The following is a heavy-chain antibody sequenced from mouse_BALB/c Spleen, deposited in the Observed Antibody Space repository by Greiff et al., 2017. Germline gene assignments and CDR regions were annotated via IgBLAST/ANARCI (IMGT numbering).Heavy chain of an antibody. CDR3: ARHGRMPFAD. CDR1: GFTFSSFG. Sequence: DVQLVESGGGLVQPGGSRKLSCAASGFTFSSFGMHWVRQAPEKGLEWVAYISSGSSTIYYADTVKGRFTISRDNPKNTLFLQMTSLRSEDTAMYYYARHGRMPFADWGQGTLVTVSA. V-gene: IGHV5-17*02. D-gene: IGHD1-1*01. J-gene: IGHJ3*01. CDR2: ISSGSSTI.